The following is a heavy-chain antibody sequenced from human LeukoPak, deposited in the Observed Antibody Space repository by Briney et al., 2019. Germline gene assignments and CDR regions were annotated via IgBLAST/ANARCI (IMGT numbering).Heavy chain of an antibody. CDR2: INHSGST. J-gene: IGHJ6*02. CDR3: ARSYNWNYLAYYYYGMDV. CDR1: GGSFSGYY. V-gene: IGHV4-34*01. Sequence: SETLSLTCAVYGGSFSGYYWSWIRQPPGKGLEWIGEINHSGSTNYNPPLKSRVTISVDTSKNQFSLKLSSVTAADTAVYYCARSYNWNYLAYYYYGMDVWGQGTTVTVSS. D-gene: IGHD1-7*01.